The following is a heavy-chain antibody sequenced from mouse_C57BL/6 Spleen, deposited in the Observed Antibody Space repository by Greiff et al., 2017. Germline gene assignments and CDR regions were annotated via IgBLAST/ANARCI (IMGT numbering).Heavy chain of an antibody. CDR3: ARPTTVVVEWYFEV. V-gene: IGHV5-17*01. CDR2: ISSGSSTI. CDR1: GFTFSDYG. D-gene: IGHD1-1*01. J-gene: IGHJ1*03. Sequence: EVHLVESGGGLVKPGGSLKLSCAASGFTFSDYGMHWVRQAPEQGLEWVAYISSGSSTIYYADTVKGRFTISRYNAKNTLFLQMTSLRSEDTAMYDCARPTTVVVEWYFEVWGTGTTVTVSS.